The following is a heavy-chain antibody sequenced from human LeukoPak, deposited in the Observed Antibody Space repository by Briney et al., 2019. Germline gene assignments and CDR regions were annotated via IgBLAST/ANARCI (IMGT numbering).Heavy chain of an antibody. D-gene: IGHD3-22*01. Sequence: GGSLRLSCAASGFTFSSYGMHWVRQAPGKGLEWVAVISYDGSNKYYADSVKGRFTVPRDNSKNTLFLQMNSLSAEDTAVYYCAKDRYYYDSSGSYLLDYWGQGTLVTVSS. CDR2: ISYDGSNK. V-gene: IGHV3-30*18. CDR3: AKDRYYYDSSGSYLLDY. CDR1: GFTFSSYG. J-gene: IGHJ4*02.